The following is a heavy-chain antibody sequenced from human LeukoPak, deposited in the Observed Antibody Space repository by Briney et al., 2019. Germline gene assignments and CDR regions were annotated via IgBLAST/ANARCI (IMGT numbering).Heavy chain of an antibody. CDR1: GYTFTGYY. J-gene: IGHJ4*02. CDR2: INPNCGGT. D-gene: IGHD1-1*01. Sequence: GASVKVSCKASGYTFTGYYMHWVRQAPGQGLEWMGWINPNCGGTNYAQKFQGRVTMTRDTSISTAYMELSRLRSDDTAVYYCARLPAGYNWNDVGYWGQGTLVTVSS. V-gene: IGHV1-2*02. CDR3: ARLPAGYNWNDVGY.